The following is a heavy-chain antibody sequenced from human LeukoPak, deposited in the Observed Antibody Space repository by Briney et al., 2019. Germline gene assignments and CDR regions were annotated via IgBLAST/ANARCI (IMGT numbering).Heavy chain of an antibody. CDR1: GGSISSGGYY. D-gene: IGHD3-10*01. V-gene: IGHV4-31*03. CDR2: IYYSGST. Sequence: SQTLSLTCTVSGGSISSGGYYWSWIRQHPGKGLEWIEYIYYSGSTYYNPSLKSRVTISVETSKNQFSMKLSSVTSADTAVYYCARDSFGESRYYGMDVWGQGTTVTVSS. CDR3: ARDSFGESRYYGMDV. J-gene: IGHJ6*02.